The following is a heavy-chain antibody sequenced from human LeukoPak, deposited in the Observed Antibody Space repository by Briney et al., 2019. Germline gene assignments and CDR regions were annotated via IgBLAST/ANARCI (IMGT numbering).Heavy chain of an antibody. V-gene: IGHV3-23*01. CDR1: GITLSNYG. CDR3: AKRGVVIRVILVGFHKQAYYFDS. D-gene: IGHD3-10*01. J-gene: IGHJ4*02. Sequence: GGSLRLSCAVSGITLSNYGMSWVRQAPGKGLEWVAGISDSGGSANYADSVKGRFTISRDNAKNTLYLQMNSLRAEDTAVYFCAKRGVVIRVILVGFHKQAYYFDSWGQGALVTVSS. CDR2: ISDSGGSA.